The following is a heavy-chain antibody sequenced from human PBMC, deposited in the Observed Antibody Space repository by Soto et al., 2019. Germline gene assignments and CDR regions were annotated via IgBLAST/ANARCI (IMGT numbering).Heavy chain of an antibody. D-gene: IGHD6-19*01. V-gene: IGHV3-21*01. CDR1: GFTFSSHS. CDR2: ITATSSFI. J-gene: IGHJ2*01. CDR3: ARGAVVGIGYFDL. Sequence: EVQLVESGGGLVKPGGSLRLSCAASGFTFSSHSVNWVRQAPGKGLEWVSCITATSSFIYYADSVKGRFTISRDNAKHSLYLQMASLRVEDPAVYYCARGAVVGIGYFDLWGRGTLVTVSS.